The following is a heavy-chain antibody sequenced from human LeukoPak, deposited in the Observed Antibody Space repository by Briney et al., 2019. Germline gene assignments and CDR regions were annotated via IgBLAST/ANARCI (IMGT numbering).Heavy chain of an antibody. CDR2: LIPVFGTT. CDR3: ARGKSGYDYGLDH. Sequence: SVKVSCKASGGTFSSHAISWVRQAPGQGLEWVGVLIPVFGTTNYAEKFQGRVTITTDESTMTRHMELRSLKSDDTAVYYCARGKSGYDYGLDHWGQGILVIVSS. D-gene: IGHD5-12*01. V-gene: IGHV1-69*05. CDR1: GGTFSSHA. J-gene: IGHJ4*02.